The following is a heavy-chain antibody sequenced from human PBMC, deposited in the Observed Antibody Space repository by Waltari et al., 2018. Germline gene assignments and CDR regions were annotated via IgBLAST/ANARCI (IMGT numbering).Heavy chain of an antibody. CDR1: GFTFSSYG. V-gene: IGHV3-33*01. Sequence: QVQLVESGGGVVQPGRSLRLSCAASGFTFSSYGMPWVRQAPGKGLEWVAVIWYDGSNKYYADSVKGRFTISRDNSKNTLYLQMNSLRAEDTAVYYCARVKARSGGSYYYGMDVWGQGTTVTVSS. CDR3: ARVKARSGGSYYYGMDV. D-gene: IGHD2-15*01. J-gene: IGHJ6*02. CDR2: IWYDGSNK.